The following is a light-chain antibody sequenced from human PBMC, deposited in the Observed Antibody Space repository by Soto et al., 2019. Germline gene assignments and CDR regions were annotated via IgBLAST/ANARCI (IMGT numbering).Light chain of an antibody. Sequence: QSVLTQPPSASGTPGQRVTIACSGSSSNIGKNYVYWYQQLPGTAPKLLIYRNNQRPSGVPDRCSGSKSGTSTSLAISGRRSEDEADYYCAAWDDSLSGVAFGGGTKLTVL. CDR1: SSNIGKNY. CDR3: AAWDDSLSGVA. V-gene: IGLV1-47*01. J-gene: IGLJ2*01. CDR2: RNN.